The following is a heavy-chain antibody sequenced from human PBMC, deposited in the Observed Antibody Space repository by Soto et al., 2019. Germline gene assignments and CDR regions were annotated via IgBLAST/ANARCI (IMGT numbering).Heavy chain of an antibody. V-gene: IGHV1-18*01. Sequence: ASVKVSCKASGYTFSSFGITWVLQAPGQVPEWMGWISVYNDQTDYAQKFQGRVTMTTDTSTNTAYMELRSLRSDDTAVYYCARAGTRPYYYYMDVWGKGTTVTVSS. D-gene: IGHD1-7*01. CDR1: GYTFSSFG. J-gene: IGHJ6*03. CDR2: ISVYNDQT. CDR3: ARAGTRPYYYYMDV.